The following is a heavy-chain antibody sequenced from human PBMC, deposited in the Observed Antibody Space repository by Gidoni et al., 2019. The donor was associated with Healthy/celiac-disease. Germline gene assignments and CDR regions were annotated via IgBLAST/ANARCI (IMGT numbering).Heavy chain of an antibody. D-gene: IGHD3-10*01. CDR2: ISGSGGST. CDR3: AKFGGPGDGYIYYFDY. V-gene: IGHV3-23*01. Sequence: EVQLLESGGGLVQPGGSLRLSCAASGFTFSSYATSWVRQAPGKGLEWVSAISGSGGSTYYADSVKGRFTISRDNSKNTLYLQMNSLRAEDTAVYYCAKFGGPGDGYIYYFDYWGQGTLVTVSS. J-gene: IGHJ4*02. CDR1: GFTFSSYA.